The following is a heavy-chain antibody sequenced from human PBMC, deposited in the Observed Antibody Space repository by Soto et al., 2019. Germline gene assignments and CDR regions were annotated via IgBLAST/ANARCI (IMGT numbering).Heavy chain of an antibody. J-gene: IGHJ4*02. V-gene: IGHV4-34*01. D-gene: IGHD3-22*01. Sequence: SETLSLTCAVYGGSFSGYYWSWIRQPPGKGLEWIGEINHSGSTNYNPSLKSRVTISVDTSKNQFSLKLSSVTAADTAVYYCARVRMGHYYDSSGRLPNWDYWGQGTLVTVS. CDR3: ARVRMGHYYDSSGRLPNWDY. CDR2: INHSGST. CDR1: GGSFSGYY.